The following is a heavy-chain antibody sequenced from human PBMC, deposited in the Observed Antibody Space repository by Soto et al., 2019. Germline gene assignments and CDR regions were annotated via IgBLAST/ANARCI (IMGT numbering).Heavy chain of an antibody. CDR2: IYGDGTT. Sequence: VQLVESGGGLVHPGGSLRLSCAGSGFTVSGSYMGWVRQAPGKGPEWVSTIYGDGTTYYADSVKGRFSVSRDNSKNTLYLQMYSLRAEDTALYYCARDRVSPARFGYWGQGTLVTVSS. CDR1: GFTVSGSY. CDR3: ARDRVSPARFGY. J-gene: IGHJ4*02. V-gene: IGHV3-66*01.